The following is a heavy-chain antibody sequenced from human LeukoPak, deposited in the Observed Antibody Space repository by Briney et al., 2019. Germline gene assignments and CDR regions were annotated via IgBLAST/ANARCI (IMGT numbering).Heavy chain of an antibody. Sequence: GSSVKVSCKASGGTFSSYAISWVRQAAGQGLEWMGGMIPIFGTANYAQKFQGRVTITADESTSTAYMELSSLRSEDTAVYYCASQNPIVVVPAAKGHFFDYWGQGTLVTVSS. CDR1: GGTFSSYA. CDR3: ASQNPIVVVPAAKGHFFDY. J-gene: IGHJ4*02. D-gene: IGHD2-2*01. V-gene: IGHV1-69*01. CDR2: MIPIFGTA.